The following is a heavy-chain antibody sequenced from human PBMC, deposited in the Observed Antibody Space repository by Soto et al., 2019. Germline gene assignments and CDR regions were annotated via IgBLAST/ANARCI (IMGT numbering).Heavy chain of an antibody. Sequence: PGGSLRLSCAASGFTFSSYGMHWVRKAPGKGLEWVAVIWYDGSNKYYADSVKGRFTISRDNSKNTLYLQMNSLRAEDAAVYYCARDKDFWRGYPRNNFDYWGQGTLVTVSS. D-gene: IGHD3-3*01. J-gene: IGHJ4*02. CDR1: GFTFSSYG. V-gene: IGHV3-33*01. CDR3: ARDKDFWRGYPRNNFDY. CDR2: IWYDGSNK.